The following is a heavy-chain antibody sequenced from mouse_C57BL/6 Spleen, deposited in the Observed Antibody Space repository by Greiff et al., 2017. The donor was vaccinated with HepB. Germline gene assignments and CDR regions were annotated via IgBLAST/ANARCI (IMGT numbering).Heavy chain of an antibody. D-gene: IGHD1-1*01. V-gene: IGHV1-53*01. J-gene: IGHJ1*03. CDR1: GYTFTSYW. CDR2: FNPSNGGT. Sequence: VQLQQPGTELVKPGASVKLSCKASGYTFTSYWMHWVKQRPGQGLEWIGNFNPSNGGTNYNEKFKSKATLTVDKSSSTAYMQLSSLTSEDSAVYYCARSSPNYYGSSYWYFDVWGTGTTVTVSS. CDR3: ARSSPNYYGSSYWYFDV.